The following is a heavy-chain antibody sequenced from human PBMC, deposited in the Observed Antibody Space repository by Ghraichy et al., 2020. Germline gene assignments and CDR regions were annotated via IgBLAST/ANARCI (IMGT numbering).Heavy chain of an antibody. V-gene: IGHV3-33*01. D-gene: IGHD3-10*01. J-gene: IGHJ6*02. CDR1: GFTFSSYG. CDR2: IYYDGNNK. Sequence: GESLNISCAASGFTFSSYGMHWVRQAPGKGLEWVALIYYDGNNKYYADSVKGRFTISRDNSKNTLYLQMNSLRAKDTAVYYCARDRGQYGSGLMGVWGQGTTVTVSS. CDR3: ARDRGQYGSGLMGV.